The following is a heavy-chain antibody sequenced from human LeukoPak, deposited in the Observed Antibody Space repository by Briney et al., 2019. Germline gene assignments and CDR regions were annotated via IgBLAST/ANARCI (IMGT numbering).Heavy chain of an antibody. CDR3: ARIRTAAGPYYYYYGMDV. CDR2: MNPNSGNT. V-gene: IGHV1-8*01. Sequence: ASVKVSYKASGYTFTSYDINWVRQATGQGLEWMGWMNPNSGNTGYAQKFQGRVTMTRNTSISTAYMELSSLRSEDTAVYYCARIRTAAGPYYYYYGMDVWGQGTTVTVSS. D-gene: IGHD6-13*01. CDR1: GYTFTSYD. J-gene: IGHJ6*02.